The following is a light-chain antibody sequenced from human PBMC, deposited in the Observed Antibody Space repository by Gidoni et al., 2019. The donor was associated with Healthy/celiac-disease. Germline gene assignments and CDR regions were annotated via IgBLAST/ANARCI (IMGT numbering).Light chain of an antibody. CDR3: QAWDSSTVV. CDR2: QDS. J-gene: IGLJ2*01. Sequence: SSELTPSPSVSVSPGQPASSTCAGDKLGDKYACWYPQKPGQSHVLVIYQDSKRPSGIPERFSGSNSGNTATLTISGTQAMDEADYYCQAWDSSTVVFGGGTKLTVL. CDR1: KLGDKY. V-gene: IGLV3-1*01.